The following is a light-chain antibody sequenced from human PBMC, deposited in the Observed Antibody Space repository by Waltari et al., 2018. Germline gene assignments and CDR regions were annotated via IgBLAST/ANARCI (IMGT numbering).Light chain of an antibody. J-gene: IGLJ1*01. V-gene: IGLV2-14*03. CDR2: DVS. Sequence: QSALTQPASVSGSPGQSITISCTGTSSDVGGYKYVSWYQHYPGKAPKLLIYDVSQRPSRVSNRFSAYRSGNTASLTISGLQAEDEADYYCNSYTSDNTFVFGTGTKVTVL. CDR1: SSDVGGYKY. CDR3: NSYTSDNTFV.